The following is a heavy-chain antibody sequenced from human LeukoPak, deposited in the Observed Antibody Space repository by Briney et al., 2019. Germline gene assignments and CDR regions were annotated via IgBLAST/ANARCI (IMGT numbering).Heavy chain of an antibody. CDR3: ARSQITIFGVAIDSLYYFDY. Sequence: PSETLSLTCTVSGGSISSSSYYWGWLRQPPGKGLEWIGSIYYSGSTYYNPSLRSRVTISVDTSKNQFSLKLSSVTAADTAVYYCARSQITIFGVAIDSLYYFDYWGQGTLVTVSS. V-gene: IGHV4-39*01. CDR1: GGSISSSSYY. CDR2: IYYSGST. D-gene: IGHD3-3*01. J-gene: IGHJ4*02.